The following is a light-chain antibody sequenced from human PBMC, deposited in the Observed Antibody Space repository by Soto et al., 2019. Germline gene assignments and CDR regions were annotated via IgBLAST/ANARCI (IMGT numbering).Light chain of an antibody. CDR2: EVS. CDR3: MQNIDLPPT. V-gene: IGKV2D-29*01. CDR1: QTARHSDGRTY. J-gene: IGKJ2*01. Sequence: DIVMTQIPLSLSVTPGRAASISCKSSQTARHSDGRTYLYWYRQKPGQPPHLLIYEVSNRFSGVPERVSGSGSGTDFTLNSSRVAADDVGVYYCMQNIDLPPTFGQGTKLEIK.